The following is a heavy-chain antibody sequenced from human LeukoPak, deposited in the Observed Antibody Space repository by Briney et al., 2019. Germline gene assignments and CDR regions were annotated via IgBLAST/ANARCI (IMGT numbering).Heavy chain of an antibody. D-gene: IGHD1-26*01. CDR2: INPNSGGT. V-gene: IGHV1-2*04. J-gene: IGHJ6*02. CDR3: ARDKVVGAKDYYYGMDV. CDR1: GYTFTSYS. Sequence: ASVKVSCKASGYTFTSYSIHWVRQAPGQGLEWMGWINPNSGGTNYAQKFQGWVTMTRDTSISTAYMELSRLRSDDTAVYYCARDKVVGAKDYYYGMDVWGQGTTVTVSS.